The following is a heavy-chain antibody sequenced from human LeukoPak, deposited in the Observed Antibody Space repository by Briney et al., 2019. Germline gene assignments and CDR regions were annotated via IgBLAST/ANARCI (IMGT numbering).Heavy chain of an antibody. D-gene: IGHD6-6*01. V-gene: IGHV4-39*01. Sequence: SETLSLTCTVSGGSISSSSYYWGWIRQPPGKGLEWIGSIYYSGSTYYNPSLESRVTISVDTSKNQFSLKLSSVTAADTAVYYCARRVMSSSSGERWFDPWGQGTLVTVSS. CDR2: IYYSGST. CDR1: GGSISSSSYY. CDR3: ARRVMSSSSGERWFDP. J-gene: IGHJ5*02.